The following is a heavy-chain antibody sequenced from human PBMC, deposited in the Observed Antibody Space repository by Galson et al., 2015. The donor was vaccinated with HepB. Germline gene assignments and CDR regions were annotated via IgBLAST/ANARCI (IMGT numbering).Heavy chain of an antibody. J-gene: IGHJ5*02. CDR3: ARQGGTMLNWFDP. CDR2: INPNNGGT. D-gene: IGHD1-26*01. Sequence: SVKVSCKASGNTFTGNQMHWVRQAPGQGLEWMGWINPNNGGTNYAQKFLGRLTMTRDTPISTAYMELSRLRSDDTAVYYCARQGGTMLNWFDPWGQGTLVTVSS. V-gene: IGHV1-2*02. CDR1: GNTFTGNQ.